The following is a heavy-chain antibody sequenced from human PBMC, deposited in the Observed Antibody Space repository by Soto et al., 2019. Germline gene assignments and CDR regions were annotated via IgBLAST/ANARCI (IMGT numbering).Heavy chain of an antibody. V-gene: IGHV1-46*01. CDR2: VNPSGGHT. CDR1: GDTFTDYY. CDR3: ASGGPALVVTAALDY. Sequence: QVQLVQSGAEVKKPGASVKVSCKASGDTFTDYYIHWVRQAPGQGLEWMGTVNPSGGHTTYAQHFLGRMTMNRATSISKPYMEMTSLTSEDRAISYGASGGPALVVTAALDYWGQGTLVTVSS. J-gene: IGHJ4*02. D-gene: IGHD2-21*02.